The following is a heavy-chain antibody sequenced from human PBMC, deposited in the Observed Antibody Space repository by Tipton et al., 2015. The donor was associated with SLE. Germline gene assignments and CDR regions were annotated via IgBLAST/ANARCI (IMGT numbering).Heavy chain of an antibody. CDR3: ARDSCSGGTCYFLH. CDR1: GFTFSTYA. J-gene: IGHJ1*01. Sequence: SLRLSCVATGFTFSTYAMSWVRQAPGKGLEWVSGISTSGGSTYYADSVKGRFTISRDNSKNTLYLQMNSLRAEDTAVYYCARDSCSGGTCYFLHWGQGTLVTVSS. V-gene: IGHV3-23*01. CDR2: ISTSGGST. D-gene: IGHD2-15*01.